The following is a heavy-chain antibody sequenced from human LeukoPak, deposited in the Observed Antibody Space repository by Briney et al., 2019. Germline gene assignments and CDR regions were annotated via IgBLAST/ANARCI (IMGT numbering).Heavy chain of an antibody. CDR2: ISYDGSNK. Sequence: PGGSLRLSCAASGFTFSSYGMHWVRQAPGKGLEWVAVISYDGSNKYYADSVKGRFTISRDNSKNTLYLQMNSLRAEDTAVYYCAKLFGSSSPFDYWGQGTLVTVSS. CDR3: AKLFGSSSPFDY. D-gene: IGHD6-6*01. J-gene: IGHJ4*02. V-gene: IGHV3-30*18. CDR1: GFTFSSYG.